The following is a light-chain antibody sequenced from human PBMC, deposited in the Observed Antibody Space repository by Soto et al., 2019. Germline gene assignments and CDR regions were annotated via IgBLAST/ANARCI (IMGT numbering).Light chain of an antibody. CDR2: EVS. CDR3: SSYTSSSTLYV. V-gene: IGLV2-14*01. J-gene: IGLJ1*01. CDR1: SSDVGGYDY. Sequence: QSALTQPASVFGSPGQSITISCTGTSSDVGGYDYVSWYQQHPGKAPQLIIYEVSYRPSGVSDRFSGSKSGNTASLTISGLQAEDEADYYCSSYTSSSTLYVFGTGTKVTVL.